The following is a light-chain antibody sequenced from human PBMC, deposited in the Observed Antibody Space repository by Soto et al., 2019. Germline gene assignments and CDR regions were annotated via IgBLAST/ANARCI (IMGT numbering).Light chain of an antibody. CDR2: GSS. Sequence: DIHMTQSPSSLSPSVVDRVTLTFRASQSISRHLNWYQQKPGRAPRLLIYGSSNLQGGVPSRFSGSGSGTDFTLTISSLLPEDFATYYCQQGYSTPVTFGQGTRLEIK. CDR3: QQGYSTPVT. CDR1: QSISRH. V-gene: IGKV1-39*01. J-gene: IGKJ5*01.